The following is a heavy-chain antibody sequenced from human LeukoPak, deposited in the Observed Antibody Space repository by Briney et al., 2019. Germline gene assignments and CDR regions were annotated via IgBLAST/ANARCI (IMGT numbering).Heavy chain of an antibody. CDR1: GYTFTSYY. V-gene: IGHV1-46*01. J-gene: IGHJ5*02. CDR2: INLSGGTT. CDR3: ARDFGYNWKANWFDP. D-gene: IGHD1-1*01. Sequence: GASVKVSCKASGYTFTSYYMHWVRQAPGQGLEWMGIINLSGGTTYYAQKFQGRVTMTNDMSTSTVYMELSSLRSGDTAVYYCARDFGYNWKANWFDPWGQGTLVAVS.